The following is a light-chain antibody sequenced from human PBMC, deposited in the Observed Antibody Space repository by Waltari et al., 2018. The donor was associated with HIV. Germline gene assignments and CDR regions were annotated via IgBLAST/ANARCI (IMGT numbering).Light chain of an antibody. Sequence: QSVLTQPPSVSGAPGQRVIISCTGGSSNIGADYDVHWYQQIPGTAPKLLISGNKNRPSGVPDRFSASKSGASASLAITGLQAEDEADYFCQSYDRSLSASVVFGGGTKLTVL. CDR2: GNK. CDR3: QSYDRSLSASVV. V-gene: IGLV1-40*01. CDR1: SSNIGADYD. J-gene: IGLJ2*01.